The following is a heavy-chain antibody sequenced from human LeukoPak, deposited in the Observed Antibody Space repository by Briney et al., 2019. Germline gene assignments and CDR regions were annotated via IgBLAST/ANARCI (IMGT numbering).Heavy chain of an antibody. CDR1: GGSINSGAYY. J-gene: IGHJ4*02. D-gene: IGHD6-13*01. Sequence: SETLSLTYTVSGGSINSGAYYWNWIRQPPGKGLEWIGYIYYSGSTYYNPSLKSRITISVDTSKSQFSLKLSSVTAADTAVYYCASSSWYYFDYWGQGTLVTVSS. CDR2: IYYSGST. V-gene: IGHV4-30-4*08. CDR3: ASSSWYYFDY.